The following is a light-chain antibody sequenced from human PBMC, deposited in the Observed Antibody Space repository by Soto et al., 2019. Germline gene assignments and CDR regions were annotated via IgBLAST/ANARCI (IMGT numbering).Light chain of an antibody. J-gene: IGKJ1*01. CDR3: QQYGSSPRT. V-gene: IGKV3-20*01. CDR2: GAS. Sequence: ETVMKQSPGTVSVYLGERATLSCRASQSVSIHLAWYQQKPGQAPRLLIHGASSRATGIPDRFSGSGSGTDFTLTISRLEPEDFAVYYCQQYGSSPRTFGEGTKVDI. CDR1: QSVSIH.